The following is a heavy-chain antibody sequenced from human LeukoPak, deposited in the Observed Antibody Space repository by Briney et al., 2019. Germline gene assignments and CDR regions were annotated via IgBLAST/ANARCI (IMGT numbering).Heavy chain of an antibody. Sequence: SETLSLTCAVYGGSFSGYYWSWIRQPPGKGLEWMGYIYHSGSTYYNPSLKSRVTISVDRSKNQFSLTLSSVTAADTAVYYCARGSEQQLVPDAFDIWGQGTMVTVSS. D-gene: IGHD6-13*01. CDR3: ARGSEQQLVPDAFDI. CDR1: GGSFSGYY. V-gene: IGHV4-34*01. CDR2: IYHSGST. J-gene: IGHJ3*02.